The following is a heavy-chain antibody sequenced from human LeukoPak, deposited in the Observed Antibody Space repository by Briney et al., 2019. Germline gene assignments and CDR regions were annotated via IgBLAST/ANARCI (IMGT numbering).Heavy chain of an antibody. V-gene: IGHV3-23*01. D-gene: IGHD3-3*01. CDR1: GFTFSSYA. CDR2: ISGSGGST. Sequence: PGGSLRLSCAASGFTFSSYAMSWVRQAPGKGLEWVSAISGSGGSTYYADSVKGRFTISRGNSKNTLYLQMNSLRAEDTAVYYCAKGDVASGYYVFDYWGQGTLVTVSP. CDR3: AKGDVASGYYVFDY. J-gene: IGHJ4*02.